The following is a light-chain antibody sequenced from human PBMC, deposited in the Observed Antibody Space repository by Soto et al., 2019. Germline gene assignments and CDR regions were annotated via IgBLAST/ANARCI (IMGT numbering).Light chain of an antibody. CDR2: DVS. CDR3: SSYTSSSTHNYV. V-gene: IGLV2-14*01. CDR1: SSDVGGYNY. J-gene: IGLJ1*01. Sequence: QNVLTQPASVAGSPGPSITISCTRTSSDVGGYNYVSWYQQHPGKAPKLMIYDVSNRPSGVSNRFSGSKSGNTASLTISGLQAEDEADYYCSSYTSSSTHNYVFGTGNKVTVL.